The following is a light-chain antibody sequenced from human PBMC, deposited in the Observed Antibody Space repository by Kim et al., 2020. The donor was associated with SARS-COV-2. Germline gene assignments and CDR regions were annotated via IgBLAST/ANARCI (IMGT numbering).Light chain of an antibody. J-gene: IGKJ3*01. CDR2: GAS. CDR1: QGISNY. Sequence: ASVGDSVTITCRASQGISNYLAWYQQKPGKVPKVLIFGASTLQSGVPSRFSGSGSGTDFTLTISSLQPEDVATYYCQKSFSAPFTFGPGTKVDIK. CDR3: QKSFSAPFT. V-gene: IGKV1-27*01.